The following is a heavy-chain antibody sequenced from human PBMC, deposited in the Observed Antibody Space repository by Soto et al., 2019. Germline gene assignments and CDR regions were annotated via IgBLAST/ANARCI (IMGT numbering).Heavy chain of an antibody. CDR2: LYSGST. D-gene: IGHD3-10*01. Sequence: QLQLQESGPGLVKPSETLSLTCAVTGASITRGGFHWGWIRQSPGQGLEWIGSLYSGSTYYNPSLKSRVTISADTSKIDFSLRITSVTAADTAVYYCARRGSGHTFDYWGQGTLVTVSS. V-gene: IGHV4-39*02. CDR1: GASITRGGFH. J-gene: IGHJ4*02. CDR3: ARRGSGHTFDY.